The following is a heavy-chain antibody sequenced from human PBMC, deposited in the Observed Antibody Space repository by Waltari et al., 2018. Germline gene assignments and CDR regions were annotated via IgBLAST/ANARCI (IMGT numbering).Heavy chain of an antibody. V-gene: IGHV4-39*01. D-gene: IGHD3-22*01. J-gene: IGHJ4*02. CDR2: IYYSGST. CDR1: GGSLSSSSYY. Sequence: QLQLQESGPGLVKPSETLSLTCTVSGGSLSSSSYYWGWIRQPPGKGREWIGSIYYSGSTYYNPSLKSRVTISVDTSKNQFSLKLSSVTAADTAVYYCASTVYYDSSGWTYYFDYWGQGTLVTVSS. CDR3: ASTVYYDSSGWTYYFDY.